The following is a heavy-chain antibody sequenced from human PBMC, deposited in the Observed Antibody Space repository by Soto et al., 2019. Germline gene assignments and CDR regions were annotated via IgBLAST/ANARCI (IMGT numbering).Heavy chain of an antibody. D-gene: IGHD3-10*01. Sequence: QVQLVESGGGVVQPGRSLRLSCAASGFTFSSYGMHWVRQAPGKGLEWVAVISYDGSNKYCADSVKGRFTISRDNSKNTLYLQMNSLRAEDTAVYYCAKDLGSGYFDYWGQGTLVTVSS. CDR3: AKDLGSGYFDY. J-gene: IGHJ4*02. V-gene: IGHV3-30*18. CDR2: ISYDGSNK. CDR1: GFTFSSYG.